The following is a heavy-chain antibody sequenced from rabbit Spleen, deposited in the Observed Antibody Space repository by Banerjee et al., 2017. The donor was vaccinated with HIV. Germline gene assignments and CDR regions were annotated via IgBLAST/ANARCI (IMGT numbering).Heavy chain of an antibody. CDR2: IYPITETT. V-gene: IGHV1S43*01. Sequence: QEQLVESGGGLVQPEGSLTLTCKASGFSSSSRYYMCWVRQAPGKGLEWIGIIYPITETTYYANWVNGRFTISSDNAQNTVDLQMNSLTAADTATYFCAREDVGGSVSLWGPGTLVTVS. D-gene: IGHD1-1*01. CDR3: AREDVGGSVSL. CDR1: GFSSSSRYY. J-gene: IGHJ4*01.